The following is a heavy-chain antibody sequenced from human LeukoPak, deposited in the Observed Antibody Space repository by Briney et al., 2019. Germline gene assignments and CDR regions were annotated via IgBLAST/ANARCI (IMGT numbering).Heavy chain of an antibody. D-gene: IGHD6-13*01. J-gene: IGHJ4*02. CDR3: VRAAARYYFDY. Sequence: GGSLRLSCAASGFTFSSYAMSWVRQAPGKGLEWVSSISSSSSYIYYADSVKGRFTISRDNAKNSLYLQMNSLRAEDTALYYCVRAAARYYFDYWGQGTLVTVSS. CDR2: ISSSSSYI. V-gene: IGHV3-21*04. CDR1: GFTFSSYA.